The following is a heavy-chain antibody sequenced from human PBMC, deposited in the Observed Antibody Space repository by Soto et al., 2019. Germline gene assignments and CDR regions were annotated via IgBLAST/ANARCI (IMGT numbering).Heavy chain of an antibody. J-gene: IGHJ4*02. CDR3: ARDHTTVAPFDY. V-gene: IGHV3-30-3*01. Sequence: QVQLVESGGGVVQPGRSLRLSCAASGFTFSSYAMHWVRKAPGKGLEWVAVISYDGSNKYYADSVKGRFTISRDNSKNTLYLQMNSLRAEDTAVYYCARDHTTVAPFDYWGQGTLVTVSS. CDR1: GFTFSSYA. D-gene: IGHD4-17*01. CDR2: ISYDGSNK.